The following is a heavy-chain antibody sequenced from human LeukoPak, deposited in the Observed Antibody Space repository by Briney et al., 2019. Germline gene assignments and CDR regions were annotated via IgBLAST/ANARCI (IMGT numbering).Heavy chain of an antibody. CDR3: ARDRLDDFWSGPYYYYYGMDV. Sequence: GASVKVSCKASGYTSTGYYMHWVRQAPGQGLEWMGWINPNSGGTNYAQKFQGRVTMTRDTSISTAYMELSRLRSDDTAVYYCARDRLDDFWSGPYYYYYGMDVWGQGTTVTVSS. D-gene: IGHD3-3*01. J-gene: IGHJ6*02. CDR1: GYTSTGYY. V-gene: IGHV1-2*02. CDR2: INPNSGGT.